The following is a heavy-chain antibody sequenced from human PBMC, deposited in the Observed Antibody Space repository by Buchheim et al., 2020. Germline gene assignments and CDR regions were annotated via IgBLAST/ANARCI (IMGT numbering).Heavy chain of an antibody. CDR1: GYTFTSYH. CDR3: ARAPIDDGAARPELGWFDP. J-gene: IGHJ5*02. CDR2: INPSGGGT. Sequence: QVQLVQSGAEVKKPGASVKVSCKASGYTFTSYHIHWVRQAPGQGLEWMGIINPSGGGTSYAQKFQGRVTMTRDTSMSTAYMALSSLRSEDTAVYYWARAPIDDGAARPELGWFDPWGQGTL. V-gene: IGHV1-46*01. D-gene: IGHD6-25*01.